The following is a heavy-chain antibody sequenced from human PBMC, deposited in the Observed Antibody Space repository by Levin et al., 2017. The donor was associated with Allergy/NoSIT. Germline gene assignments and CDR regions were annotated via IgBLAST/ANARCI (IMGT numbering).Heavy chain of an antibody. CDR3: AKGNRYNWNGRSAFDI. CDR2: ISGSGGST. Sequence: GESLKISCAASGFTFSSYAMSWVRQAPGKGLEWVSAISGSGGSTYYADSVKGRFTISRDNSKNTLYLQMNSLRAEDTAVYYCAKGNRYNWNGRSAFDIWGQGTMVTVSS. D-gene: IGHD1-20*01. V-gene: IGHV3-23*01. J-gene: IGHJ3*02. CDR1: GFTFSSYA.